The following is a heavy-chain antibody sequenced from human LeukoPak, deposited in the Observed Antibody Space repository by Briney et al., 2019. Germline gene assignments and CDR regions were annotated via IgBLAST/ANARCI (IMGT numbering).Heavy chain of an antibody. Sequence: GGSLRLSCAASGFTFSSYSMNWVRQAPGKGLEWVSYISSSSSTIYYADSVTGRFTIARDNAKNSLYLQMNSLRAEDTAVYYCARGYCSSTSCYWYFDLWGRGTLVTVSS. CDR3: ARGYCSSTSCYWYFDL. D-gene: IGHD2-2*01. V-gene: IGHV3-48*04. J-gene: IGHJ2*01. CDR2: ISSSSSTI. CDR1: GFTFSSYS.